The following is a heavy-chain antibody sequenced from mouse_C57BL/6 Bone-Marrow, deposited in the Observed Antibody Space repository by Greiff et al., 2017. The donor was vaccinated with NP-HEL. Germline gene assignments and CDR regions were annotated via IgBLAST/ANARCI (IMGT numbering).Heavy chain of an antibody. D-gene: IGHD1-1*02. CDR3: ARDHGGSYWYFEV. J-gene: IGHJ1*03. CDR2: ISPSDSET. V-gene: IGHV1-61*01. Sequence: QVQLQQPGAELVRPGSSVKLSCKASGYTFTSYWMDWVKQRPGQGLEWIGNISPSDSETHYNQKFKDKATLTVDKSSSTAYMQLSSLTSEDSAVYDCARDHGGSYWYFEVWGTGATVTVSS. CDR1: GYTFTSYW.